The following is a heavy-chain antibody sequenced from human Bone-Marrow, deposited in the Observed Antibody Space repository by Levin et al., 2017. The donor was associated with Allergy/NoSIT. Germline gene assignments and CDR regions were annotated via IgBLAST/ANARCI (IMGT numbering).Heavy chain of an antibody. Sequence: GGSLRLSCAASGFTFSSYSMNWVRQAPGKGLEWVSSISSSSSYIYYADSEKGRFTISRDNDKNSLYLQMNSLRAEDTAVYYYARAGCSSTSCLGTFDYWGQGTLVTVSS. D-gene: IGHD2-2*01. V-gene: IGHV3-21*01. CDR1: GFTFSSYS. J-gene: IGHJ4*02. CDR2: ISSSSSYI. CDR3: ARAGCSSTSCLGTFDY.